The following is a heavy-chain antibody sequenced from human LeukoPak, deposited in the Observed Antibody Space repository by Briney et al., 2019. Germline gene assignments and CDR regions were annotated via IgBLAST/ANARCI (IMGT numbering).Heavy chain of an antibody. D-gene: IGHD3-22*01. CDR3: ARMVRITMIVVVPLGPDV. J-gene: IGHJ3*01. V-gene: IGHV1-18*01. CDR1: GYTFTIYG. CDR2: ISVSNGNK. Sequence: GASVTVSFTSSGYTFTIYGISWVRQAPAQGLEWMGWISVSNGNKNYGQKLQGRVTMTTDTSTSTAYMELRSLRSDDTAVYYCARMVRITMIVVVPLGPDVWGEGTMVTVSS.